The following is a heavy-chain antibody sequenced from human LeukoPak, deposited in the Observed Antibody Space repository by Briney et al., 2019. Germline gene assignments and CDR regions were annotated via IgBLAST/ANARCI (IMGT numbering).Heavy chain of an antibody. Sequence: PGGSLRLSCAASGFTFSSYGMSWVRQAPGKGLEWVSATSGSGGSTYYADSVKGRFTISRDNSKNTLHLQMNSLRAEDTAVYYCAGQIAVAGLDYWGQGTLVTVSS. V-gene: IGHV3-23*01. CDR3: AGQIAVAGLDY. J-gene: IGHJ4*02. D-gene: IGHD6-19*01. CDR2: TSGSGGST. CDR1: GFTFSSYG.